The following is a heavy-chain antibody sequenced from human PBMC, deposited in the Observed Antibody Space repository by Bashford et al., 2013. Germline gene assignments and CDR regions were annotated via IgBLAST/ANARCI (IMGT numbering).Heavy chain of an antibody. V-gene: IGHV6-1*01. CDR2: TYYRSKWYN. D-gene: IGHD6-13*01. CDR3: ARDVSATGLGY. Sequence: QSPSRGLEWLGRTYYRSKWYNQYAESVKSRITINPDTSKNQFSLQLNSVTPEDTAVYYCARDVSATGLGYWGPGTLVTVSS. J-gene: IGHJ4*02.